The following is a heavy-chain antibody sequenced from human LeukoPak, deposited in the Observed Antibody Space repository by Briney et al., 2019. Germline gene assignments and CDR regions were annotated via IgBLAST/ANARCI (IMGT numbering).Heavy chain of an antibody. CDR1: GNYW. CDR3: VSFYETY. Sequence: GGSLRLSCAASGNYWMHWVRQVPGKGLVWVSHINSDGSWTSYADSVKGRFTISKDNAKNTVYLQMNSLRAEDTAIYYCVSFYETYWGRGTLVTVSS. CDR2: INSDGSWT. J-gene: IGHJ4*02. V-gene: IGHV3-74*01. D-gene: IGHD2/OR15-2a*01.